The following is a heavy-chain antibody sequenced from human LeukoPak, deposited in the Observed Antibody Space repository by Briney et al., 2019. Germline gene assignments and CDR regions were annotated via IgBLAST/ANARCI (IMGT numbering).Heavy chain of an antibody. CDR2: ISAYNGNT. V-gene: IGHV1-18*01. J-gene: IGHJ6*03. CDR1: GSTFTSYG. Sequence: GAPVKVSCKASGSTFTSYGISWVRQAPGQGLEWMGWISAYNGNTNYAQKLQGRVTMTTDTSTSTAYMELRSLRSDDTAVYYCARESYCSSTSCYEGYYYYYMDVWGKGTTVTVSS. CDR3: ARESYCSSTSCYEGYYYYYMDV. D-gene: IGHD2-2*01.